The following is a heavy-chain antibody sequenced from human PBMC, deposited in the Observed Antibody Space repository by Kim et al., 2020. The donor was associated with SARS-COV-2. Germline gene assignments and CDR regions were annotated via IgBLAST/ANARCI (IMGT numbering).Heavy chain of an antibody. CDR3: AKPGSRGYVWGGNYFYY. CDR2: ISWNSGSI. V-gene: IGHV3-9*01. Sequence: GGSLRLSCAASGFTFNDYAMHWVRQAPGKGLEWVSGISWNSGSICYADSVKGRITTSRDNAKNSQFLQINRMTAEDTAFYYAAKPGSRGYVWGGNYFYY. D-gene: IGHD3-16*01. CDR1: GFTFNDYA. J-gene: IGHJ6*01.